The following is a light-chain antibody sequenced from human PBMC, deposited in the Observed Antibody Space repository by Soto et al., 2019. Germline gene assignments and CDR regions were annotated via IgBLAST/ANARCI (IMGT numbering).Light chain of an antibody. CDR1: RDVGSD. CDR3: QQANSFPPT. CDR2: AAS. Sequence: QMTQSQSSLSASVGEKIIITCRASRDVGSDVSWYQQKPGQAPKLLIYAASSLQRGVPSRFSGSGSGTDFTLTISSLQPEDFATYYCQQANSFPPTFGPGTKVDIK. J-gene: IGKJ3*01. V-gene: IGKV1-12*01.